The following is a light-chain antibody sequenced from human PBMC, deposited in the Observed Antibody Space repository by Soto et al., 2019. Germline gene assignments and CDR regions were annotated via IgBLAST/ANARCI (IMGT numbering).Light chain of an antibody. CDR3: QQYNNWLYT. CDR1: QSVSSN. Sequence: EIVMTQSPATLSVSPGERATLSCRASQSVSSNSAWYQQKPGQAPRLLIYGASTRATGIPARFSGSGSGTEFTLTISSLQSEDFAVYYCQQYNNWLYTFGQGTKVDIK. CDR2: GAS. J-gene: IGKJ2*01. V-gene: IGKV3-15*01.